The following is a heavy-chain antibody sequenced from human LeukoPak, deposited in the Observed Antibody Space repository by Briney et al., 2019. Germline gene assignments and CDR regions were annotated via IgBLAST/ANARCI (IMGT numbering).Heavy chain of an antibody. CDR1: GVSISSYY. V-gene: IGHV4-59*01. D-gene: IGHD7-27*01. CDR3: AIHPLNWGSGTDY. Sequence: SETLSLTCTVSGVSISSYYWSWIRQPPGKGLEWIGYIYYSGSTNYNPSLTSRVTISVGTSKNQFSLKLSSVTAADTAVYYCAIHPLNWGSGTDYWAREPWSPSPQ. CDR2: IYYSGST. J-gene: IGHJ4*02.